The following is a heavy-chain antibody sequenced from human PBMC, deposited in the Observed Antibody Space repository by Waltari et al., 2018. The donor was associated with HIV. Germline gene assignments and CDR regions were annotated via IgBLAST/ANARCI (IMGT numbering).Heavy chain of an antibody. CDR3: ARDVMGIVAKPYGVDV. Sequence: EVQVVESGGGLVQPGGSLRLSCEGFGFTFSSHWMSWVRQAPGKGLEWVDNIKHDGSERYFGDSVKGRFAISRDNANNSLFLQMNSLRAEDTAVYYCARDVMGIVAKPYGVDVWGQGTTVTVSS. J-gene: IGHJ6*02. CDR1: GFTFSSHW. D-gene: IGHD5-12*01. CDR2: IKHDGSER. V-gene: IGHV3-7*01.